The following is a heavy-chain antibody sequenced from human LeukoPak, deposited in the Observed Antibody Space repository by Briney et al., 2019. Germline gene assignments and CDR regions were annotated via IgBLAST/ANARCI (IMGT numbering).Heavy chain of an antibody. CDR2: IYYSGST. J-gene: IGHJ4*02. CDR1: GGSISSDDYY. CDR3: ARVLLVVNTDYYFDY. V-gene: IGHV4-30-4*01. D-gene: IGHD3-22*01. Sequence: PSETLSLTCTVSGGSISSDDYYWSWIRQPPGKGLEWIGYIYYSGSTYYNPSLKSRVTISLDTSKNQFSLKLSSVTAADTAVYYCARVLLVVNTDYYFDYWGQGTLVTVSS.